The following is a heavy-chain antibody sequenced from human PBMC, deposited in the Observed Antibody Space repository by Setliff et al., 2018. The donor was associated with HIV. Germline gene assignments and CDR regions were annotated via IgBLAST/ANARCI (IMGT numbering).Heavy chain of an antibody. V-gene: IGHV4-4*08. CDR2: IQASGIT. J-gene: IGHJ4*02. D-gene: IGHD3-10*01. CDR1: GGSISNHW. Sequence: SATLSLTCAVSGGSISNHWWSWFRQPPGKGLEWIAYIQASGITNHKPSLKSRATISVDTSKNQFSLTLSSVTAADTAVYYCGTYYYGSGKIDYWGQGTLVTVSS. CDR3: GTYYYGSGKIDY.